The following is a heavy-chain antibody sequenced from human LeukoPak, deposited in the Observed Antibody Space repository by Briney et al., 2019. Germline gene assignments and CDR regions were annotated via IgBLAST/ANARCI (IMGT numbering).Heavy chain of an antibody. D-gene: IGHD2-2*01. J-gene: IGHJ6*02. V-gene: IGHV3-33*01. CDR3: ASWYQLPYYYYGMDV. CDR2: IWYDGSNK. CDR1: GFTFSSYG. Sequence: PGRSLRLSCAASGFTFSSYGMHWVRQAPGKGLEWVAVIWYDGSNKYYAGSVKGRFTISRDNSKNTLYLQMNSLRAEDTAVYYCASWYQLPYYYYGMDVWGQGTTVTVSS.